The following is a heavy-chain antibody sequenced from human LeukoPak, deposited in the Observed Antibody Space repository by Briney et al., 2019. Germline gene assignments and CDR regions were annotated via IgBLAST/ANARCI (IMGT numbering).Heavy chain of an antibody. D-gene: IGHD6-19*01. Sequence: GGSLRLSCAASGFTVSSHYMSWVRQAPGKGLEWVSVIYSGGSTYYGDSVKGRFTISRDNSKNTPYLQMNSLRAEDTAVYYCARLLYSSGWYGFDPWGQGTLVTVSS. J-gene: IGHJ5*02. CDR3: ARLLYSSGWYGFDP. CDR1: GFTVSSHY. CDR2: IYSGGST. V-gene: IGHV3-53*01.